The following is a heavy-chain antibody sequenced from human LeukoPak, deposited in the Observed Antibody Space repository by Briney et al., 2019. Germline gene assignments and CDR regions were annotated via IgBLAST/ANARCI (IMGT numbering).Heavy chain of an antibody. Sequence: GGSLRLSCAASGFPFSTYSMHWVRQTPGKGLEWVSYISSSGRVIYYADSVSGRFTMSRDNGKNSMFLQMDSLRDEDTAVCYCARDKGNDYGTYDNWGEGTLVTVSS. J-gene: IGHJ4*02. CDR1: GFPFSTYS. V-gene: IGHV3-48*02. CDR2: ISSSGRVI. CDR3: ARDKGNDYGTYDN. D-gene: IGHD4-17*01.